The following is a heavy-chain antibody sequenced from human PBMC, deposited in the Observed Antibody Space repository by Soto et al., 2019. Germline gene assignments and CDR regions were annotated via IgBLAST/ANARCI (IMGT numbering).Heavy chain of an antibody. CDR1: GGSFSGYY. D-gene: IGHD6-19*01. J-gene: IGHJ4*02. CDR2: ISHNGST. CDR3: ARSRGRTTGWYPMH. Sequence: SETLSLTCGVYGGSFSGYYWSWIRQPPGKGLEWIGEISHNGSTNYNPSLKGRVTISEDTSRSQFSLMLTAVTAADTAVYFCARSRGRTTGWYPMHWGQGTQVTVSS. V-gene: IGHV4-34*01.